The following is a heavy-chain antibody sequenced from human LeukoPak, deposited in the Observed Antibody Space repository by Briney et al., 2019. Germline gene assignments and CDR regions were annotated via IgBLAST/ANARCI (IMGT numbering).Heavy chain of an antibody. CDR3: ARDIAGMDV. CDR1: GGSISSYY. V-gene: IGHV4-59*01. CDR2: IYYSGSP. Sequence: SEILSLTCTVSGGSISSYYWSWIRQPPGKGLEWIGYIYYSGSPNYNPSLKSRVTISVDTSKNQFSLKLSSVTAADTAVYYCARDIAGMDVWGQGTTVTVSS. J-gene: IGHJ6*02. D-gene: IGHD6-13*01.